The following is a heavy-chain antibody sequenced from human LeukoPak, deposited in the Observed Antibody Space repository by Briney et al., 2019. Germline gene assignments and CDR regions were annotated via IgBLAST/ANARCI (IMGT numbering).Heavy chain of an antibody. D-gene: IGHD6-13*01. Sequence: ASVKVSCKASGYTFTSYYMHWVRQAPGQGLEWMGIINPSGGSTSYAQKFQGRVTMTRDTSTSTVYMELSSLRSEDTAVCYCASSWGARRAYDYWGQGTLVTVSS. CDR1: GYTFTSYY. CDR3: ASSWGARRAYDY. CDR2: INPSGGST. V-gene: IGHV1-46*01. J-gene: IGHJ4*02.